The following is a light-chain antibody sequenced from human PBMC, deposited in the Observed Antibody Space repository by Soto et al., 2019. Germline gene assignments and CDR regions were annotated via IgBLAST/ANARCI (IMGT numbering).Light chain of an antibody. CDR2: GAS. CDR1: QSVSSNY. CDR3: QQCGSSPLA. V-gene: IGKV3-20*01. Sequence: EIVLTQSPGTLSLSPGERATLSCRASQSVSSNYLAWYQQKPGQAPRLLIYGASSRATGIPDRFSGSGSGTDFTLTISRLERADVGVYYCQQCGSSPLAFGGVTKVEIK. J-gene: IGKJ4*01.